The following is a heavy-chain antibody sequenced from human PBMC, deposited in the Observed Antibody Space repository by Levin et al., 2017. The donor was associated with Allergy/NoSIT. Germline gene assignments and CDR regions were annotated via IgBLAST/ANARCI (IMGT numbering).Heavy chain of an antibody. Sequence: GGSLRLSCAASGFTFSSYSMNWVRQAPGKGLEWVSCISGSGSNIYYGDSVKGRFTISRDNAKNSLYLQMNSLRAEDTAVYYCARSRLRPYNWFDPWGQGTLVTVSS. V-gene: IGHV3-21*01. CDR1: GFTFSSYS. D-gene: IGHD5-12*01. J-gene: IGHJ5*02. CDR3: ARSRLRPYNWFDP. CDR2: ISGSGSNI.